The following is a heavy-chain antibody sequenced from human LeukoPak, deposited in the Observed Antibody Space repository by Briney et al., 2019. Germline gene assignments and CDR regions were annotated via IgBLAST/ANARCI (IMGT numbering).Heavy chain of an antibody. CDR1: GYTFTGYY. CDR2: INPNSGGT. CDR3: ARDLGIRYFSLDY. Sequence: ASVKVSCKASGYTFTGYYMHWVRQAPGQGLEWMGWINPNSGGTNYAQKFQGRVTMTRDTSISTAYMELSRLRSDDTAVYYCARDLGIRYFSLDYWGQGTLVTVSS. D-gene: IGHD3-9*01. J-gene: IGHJ4*02. V-gene: IGHV1-2*02.